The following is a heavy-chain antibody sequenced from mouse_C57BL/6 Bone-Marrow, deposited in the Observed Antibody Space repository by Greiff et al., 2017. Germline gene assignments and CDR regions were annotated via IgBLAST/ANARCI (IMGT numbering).Heavy chain of an antibody. CDR2: IDPSDSET. CDR1: GYTFTSYW. CDR3: ARSGGNYGYFDY. J-gene: IGHJ2*01. D-gene: IGHD2-1*01. Sequence: VQLQQSGAELVRPGSSVKLSCKASGYTFTSYWMHWVKQRPIQGLEWIGNIDPSDSETHYNQKFKDKATLTVDKSSSTAYMQLSSLTSEDSAVYYCARSGGNYGYFDYWGQGTTLTVSS. V-gene: IGHV1-52*01.